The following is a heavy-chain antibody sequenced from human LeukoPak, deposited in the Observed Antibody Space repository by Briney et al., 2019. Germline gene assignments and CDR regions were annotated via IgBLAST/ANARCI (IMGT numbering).Heavy chain of an antibody. D-gene: IGHD3-22*01. J-gene: IGHJ4*02. V-gene: IGHV3-9*01. Sequence: PGRSLRLSCAASGFTFDDYAMHWVRQAPGKGLEWVSGISWNSGSIGYADSVKGRFTISRDNAKNSLYLQMNSLRAEDTALYYCAKGIGRYYDSSGSIVSHWGQGTLVTVSS. CDR1: GFTFDDYA. CDR2: ISWNSGSI. CDR3: AKGIGRYYDSSGSIVSH.